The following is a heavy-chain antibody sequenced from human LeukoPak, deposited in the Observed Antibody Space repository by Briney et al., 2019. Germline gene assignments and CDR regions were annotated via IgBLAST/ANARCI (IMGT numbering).Heavy chain of an antibody. V-gene: IGHV3-21*01. CDR1: GFTFASYS. CDR3: ARVSGRLERQSDLDY. J-gene: IGHJ4*02. CDR2: ISGDSTYI. D-gene: IGHD1-1*01. Sequence: PGGSLRLSCAASGFTFASYSMNWVRQAPGKGLKWVSSISGDSTYICNAGSVKGRFTISRDNAQASLYLQMISLRADDTAVYYCARVSGRLERQSDLDYWGQGTLVIVSS.